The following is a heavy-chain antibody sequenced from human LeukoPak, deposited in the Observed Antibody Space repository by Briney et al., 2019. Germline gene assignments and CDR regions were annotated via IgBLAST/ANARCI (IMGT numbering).Heavy chain of an antibody. CDR3: ARVLGYDFWSGYYTPFFDY. CDR1: GGTFSSYA. Sequence: ASVKVSCKASGGTFSSYAISWVRQAPGQGLEWMGGIIPIFGTANYAQKFQGRVTITADESTSTAYMELRSLRSEDTAVYYCARVLGYDFWSGYYTPFFDYWGQGTLVTVSS. D-gene: IGHD3-3*01. CDR2: IIPIFGTA. J-gene: IGHJ4*02. V-gene: IGHV1-69*13.